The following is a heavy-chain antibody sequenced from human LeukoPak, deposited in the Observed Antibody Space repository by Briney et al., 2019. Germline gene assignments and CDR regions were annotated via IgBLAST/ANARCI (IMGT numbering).Heavy chain of an antibody. CDR2: ISGSGGST. CDR1: GFTFSSYG. V-gene: IGHV3-23*01. J-gene: IGHJ4*02. Sequence: PGGSLRLSCAASGFTFSSYGMSWVRQAPGKELEWVSAISGSGGSTYYADSVKGRLTISRDNAKNSLYLQMNSLRAEDTAVYYCARDRDNVAGTRGYFDYWGQGTLVTVSS. CDR3: ARDRDNVAGTRGYFDY. D-gene: IGHD6-19*01.